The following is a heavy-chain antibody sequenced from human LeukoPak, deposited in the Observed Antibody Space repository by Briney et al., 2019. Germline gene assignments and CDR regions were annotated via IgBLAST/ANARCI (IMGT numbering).Heavy chain of an antibody. Sequence: GGSLRLSCEVSGFVFRRYWMHWVRQAPGKGLEWVAVISYDGNNKYYADSVKGRFTISRDNSKNTLYLQMNSLRAEDTAVYYCARDVYYYGSGTSPDYWGQGTLVTVSS. CDR1: GFVFRRYW. J-gene: IGHJ4*02. CDR3: ARDVYYYGSGTSPDY. CDR2: ISYDGNNK. V-gene: IGHV3-30*19. D-gene: IGHD3-10*01.